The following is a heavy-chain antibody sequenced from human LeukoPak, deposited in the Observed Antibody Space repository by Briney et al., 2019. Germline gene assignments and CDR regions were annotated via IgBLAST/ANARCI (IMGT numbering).Heavy chain of an antibody. D-gene: IGHD3-10*01. CDR3: ARDLATMVRGRGIRFDP. CDR2: INTNTGNP. J-gene: IGHJ5*02. V-gene: IGHV7-4-1*02. CDR1: GYTFTSYA. Sequence: ASVKVSCKASGYTFTSYAMNWVRQAPGQGLEWMGWINTNTGNPTYAQGFTGRFVFSLDTSVSTAYLQISSLKAEDTAAYYCARDLATMVRGRGIRFDPWGQGTLVTVSS.